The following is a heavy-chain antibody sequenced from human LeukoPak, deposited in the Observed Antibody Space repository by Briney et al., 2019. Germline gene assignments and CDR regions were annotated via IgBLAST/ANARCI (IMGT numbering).Heavy chain of an antibody. CDR2: IYHSGST. D-gene: IGHD5-18*01. V-gene: IGHV4-39*01. CDR3: ARRGWLQVI. Sequence: PSETLSLTCTVSGGSISSSSYYWGWIRQPPGKGLEWIGSIYHSGSTYYNPSLKSRVTISVDTSKNQFSLKLSSVTAADTAVYYCARRGWLQVIWGQGTLVTVSS. J-gene: IGHJ4*02. CDR1: GGSISSSSYY.